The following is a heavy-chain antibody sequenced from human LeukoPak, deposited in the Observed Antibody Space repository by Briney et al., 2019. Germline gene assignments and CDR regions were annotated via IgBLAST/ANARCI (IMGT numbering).Heavy chain of an antibody. J-gene: IGHJ4*02. CDR2: ISTSGINI. Sequence: GGSLRLSCAGSGFTFSSYEMNWVRQAPGKGPEWISYISTSGINIHYADSVKGRFTISRDNAKNSLYLQMNSLRAEDTAVYYCARGGIQVSGIDEFDYWGQGTLVTVSS. V-gene: IGHV3-48*03. CDR1: GFTFSSYE. CDR3: ARGGIQVSGIDEFDY. D-gene: IGHD6-19*01.